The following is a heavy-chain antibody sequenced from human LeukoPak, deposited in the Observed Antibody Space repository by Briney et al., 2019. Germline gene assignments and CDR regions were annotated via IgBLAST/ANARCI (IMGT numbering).Heavy chain of an antibody. Sequence: ASVKVSCKASGYTFTSYGISWVRQAPGQGLEWMGWISAYNGNTNYAQKLQGRVTMTTDTSTSTACMELRSLRSDDTAVYYCARANYGDYQYYLDYWGQGTLVTVSS. V-gene: IGHV1-18*04. CDR3: ARANYGDYQYYLDY. J-gene: IGHJ4*02. CDR2: ISAYNGNT. CDR1: GYTFTSYG. D-gene: IGHD4-17*01.